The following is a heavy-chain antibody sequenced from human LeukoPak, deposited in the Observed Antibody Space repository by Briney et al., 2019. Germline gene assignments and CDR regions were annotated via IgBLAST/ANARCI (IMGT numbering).Heavy chain of an antibody. CDR1: GYCFTSYW. Sequence: GESLKISCKGSGYCFTSYWIGWVRQMPGKGLEWMGIIYPGDSDTRYSPSFQGQVTISADKSISTAYLQWSSLKASDTAMYYCASPATYCSSPIGTFPHWGKGTWSPSPQ. CDR2: IYPGDSDT. V-gene: IGHV5-51*01. D-gene: IGHD2-2*01. J-gene: IGHJ1*01. CDR3: ASPATYCSSPIGTFPH.